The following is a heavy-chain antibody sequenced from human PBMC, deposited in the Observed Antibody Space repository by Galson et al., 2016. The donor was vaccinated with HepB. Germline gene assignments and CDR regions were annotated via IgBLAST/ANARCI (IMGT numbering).Heavy chain of an antibody. Sequence: TLSLTCTVSGGSTSSGDHYWRWIRQPPGKGLEWIGYIYYSGSTYYNPSLKSRISISVDTSKNQFFLKLSSVTAADTAVYYCARTLRWPLYFDSWGQGTLVAVSS. CDR1: GGSTSSGDHY. CDR3: ARTLRWPLYFDS. V-gene: IGHV4-30-4*01. D-gene: IGHD4-23*01. CDR2: IYYSGST. J-gene: IGHJ4*02.